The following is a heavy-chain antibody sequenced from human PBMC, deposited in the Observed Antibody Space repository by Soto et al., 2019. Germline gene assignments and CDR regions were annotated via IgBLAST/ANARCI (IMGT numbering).Heavy chain of an antibody. CDR2: IYYSGST. CDR3: ARERPYCYYGMDV. V-gene: IGHV4-59*01. CDR1: GGSISSYY. Sequence: SETLSLTCTVSGGSISSYYWSWIRQPPGEGLEWIGYIYYSGSTNYNPSLKSRVTISVDTSKNQFSLKLSSVTAADTAVYYCARERPYCYYGMDVWGQGTTVTVSS. J-gene: IGHJ6*02.